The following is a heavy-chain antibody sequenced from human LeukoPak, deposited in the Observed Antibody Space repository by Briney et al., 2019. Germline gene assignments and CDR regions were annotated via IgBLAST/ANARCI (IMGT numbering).Heavy chain of an antibody. V-gene: IGHV3-7*01. Sequence: GSLRLSCAASGFTFSSYWMSWVRQAPGKGLEGVANIKQDGSEKYYVDSVKGRFTISRDNAKNSLYLQMNSLRAEDTAVYYCARDGRSGVVVPAEVGYWGQGTLVTVSS. CDR2: IKQDGSEK. D-gene: IGHD2-2*01. J-gene: IGHJ4*02. CDR1: GFTFSSYW. CDR3: ARDGRSGVVVPAEVGY.